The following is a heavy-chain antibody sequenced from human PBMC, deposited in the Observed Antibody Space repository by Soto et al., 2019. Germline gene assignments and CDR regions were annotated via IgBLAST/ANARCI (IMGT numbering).Heavy chain of an antibody. J-gene: IGHJ4*02. CDR2: IYSGGST. Sequence: EVQLVESGGGLIQPGGSLRLSCVASGFTVSSSYMSWVRQAPGKGLEWVSVIYSGGSTYHTDSVKGRFTISRDTSKNTMYRQMHSLRAEDTAVYYCAREGRSYAHWGYWGQGTLVTVSS. CDR1: GFTVSSSY. CDR3: AREGRSYAHWGY. D-gene: IGHD3-16*01. V-gene: IGHV3-53*01.